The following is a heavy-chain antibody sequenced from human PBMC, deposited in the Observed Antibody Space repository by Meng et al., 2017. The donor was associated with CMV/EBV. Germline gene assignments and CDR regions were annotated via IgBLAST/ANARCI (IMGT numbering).Heavy chain of an antibody. V-gene: IGHV4-34*01. J-gene: IGHJ4*02. CDR3: ARGLSSSSFDY. Sequence: SETLSLTCAVYGGSFSGYYWSWIRQPPGKGLEWIGEINHSGSTNYNPSLKSRVTISVDTSKSQFSLKLSSVTAADTAVYYCARGLSSSSFDYWGQGTLVTVSS. D-gene: IGHD6-6*01. CDR1: GGSFSGYY. CDR2: INHSGST.